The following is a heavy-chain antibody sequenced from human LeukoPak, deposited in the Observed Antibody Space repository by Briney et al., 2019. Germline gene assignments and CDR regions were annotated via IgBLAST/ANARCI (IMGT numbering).Heavy chain of an antibody. CDR3: STLTSRGLSDS. CDR1: GFTFTNAW. CDR2: IKSKADGETI. Sequence: GGSLRLSCAASGFTFTNAWMNWVRQAPGKGLEWVGRIKSKADGETIDYAAPVKGRFTFSRDDSKNMLYLQMNSLKSEDTAVYYCSTLTSRGLSDSWGQGTLVTVSP. V-gene: IGHV3-15*07. J-gene: IGHJ4*02. D-gene: IGHD1-20*01.